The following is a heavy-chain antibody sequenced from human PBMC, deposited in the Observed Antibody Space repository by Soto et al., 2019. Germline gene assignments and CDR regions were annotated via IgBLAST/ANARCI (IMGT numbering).Heavy chain of an antibody. CDR1: GGSISSGDYY. D-gene: IGHD2-21*02. CDR3: ASLLAYCGGDCYQDY. Sequence: SETLSLTCTVSGGSISSGDYYWSWIRQPPGKGLEWIGYIYYSGSTYYNPSLKSRVTISVDTSKNQFSLKLSSVTAADTAVYYCASLLAYCGGDCYQDYWGQGTLVTVSS. CDR2: IYYSGST. V-gene: IGHV4-30-4*01. J-gene: IGHJ4*02.